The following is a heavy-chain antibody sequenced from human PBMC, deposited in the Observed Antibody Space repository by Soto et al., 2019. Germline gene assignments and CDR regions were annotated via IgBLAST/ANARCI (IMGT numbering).Heavy chain of an antibody. Sequence: KVSCKASGYSFTSYWIGWVRQMPGKGLEWMGIIYPGDSDTRYSPSFQGQVTISADKSISTAYLQWSSLKASDTAMYYCARSAMANFDYWGQGTLVTVSS. D-gene: IGHD2-2*01. V-gene: IGHV5-51*01. CDR2: IYPGDSDT. J-gene: IGHJ4*02. CDR1: GYSFTSYW. CDR3: ARSAMANFDY.